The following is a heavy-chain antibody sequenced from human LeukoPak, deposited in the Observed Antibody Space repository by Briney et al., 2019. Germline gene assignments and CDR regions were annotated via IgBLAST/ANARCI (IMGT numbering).Heavy chain of an antibody. Sequence: ASVKVSCKASGYTFTGYYMHWVRQAPGQGLEWMGWINSNSGGTNYAQKFQGRVTMTRDTSISTAYMELSRLRSDDTAVYYCARVGSVLLWFGELSLNAYFDYWGQGTLVTVSS. CDR2: INSNSGGT. CDR1: GYTFTGYY. J-gene: IGHJ4*02. CDR3: ARVGSVLLWFGELSLNAYFDY. D-gene: IGHD3-10*01. V-gene: IGHV1-2*02.